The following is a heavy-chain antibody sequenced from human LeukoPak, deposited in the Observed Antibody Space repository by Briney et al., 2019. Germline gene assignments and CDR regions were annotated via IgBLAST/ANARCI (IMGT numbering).Heavy chain of an antibody. CDR3: ARAGSSGWYGFRYNWFDP. CDR1: GGSFSGYY. Sequence: SETLSLTCAVYGGSFSGYYWSWIRQPPGKGLEWIGEINHSGSTNYNPSLKSRVTISVDTSKNQFSLKLSSVTAADTAVYCCARAGSSGWYGFRYNWFDPWGQGTLVTVSS. V-gene: IGHV4-34*01. CDR2: INHSGST. J-gene: IGHJ5*02. D-gene: IGHD6-19*01.